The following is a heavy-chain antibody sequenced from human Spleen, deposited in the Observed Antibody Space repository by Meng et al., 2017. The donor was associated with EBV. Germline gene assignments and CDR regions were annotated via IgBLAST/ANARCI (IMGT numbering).Heavy chain of an antibody. V-gene: IGHV1-18*01. J-gene: IGHJ4*02. CDR2: ISTYNDNA. CDR3: TRGDL. CDR1: GYIFTKFG. Sequence: QGKQVQSGKEVKKPGASVKVSCKASGYIFTKFGINWVRHAPGQGLEWLGWISTYNDNANYAPALRDRVTMTTDTSANTVYLDLRNLRSDDTAVYYCTRGDLWGQGTLVTVSS.